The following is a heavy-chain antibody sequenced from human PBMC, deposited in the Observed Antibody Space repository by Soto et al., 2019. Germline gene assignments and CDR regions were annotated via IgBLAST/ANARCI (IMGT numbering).Heavy chain of an antibody. CDR2: MNPNSGNT. CDR3: ARGVEVRGVIIPQNWFDP. CDR1: GYTFTSYD. Sequence: ASVKVSCKASGYTFTSYDINWVRQATGQGLEWMGWMNPNSGNTGYAQKFQGRVTMTRNTSISTAYMELSSLRSEDTAVYYCARGVEVRGVIIPQNWFDPWGQGTLVTVSS. J-gene: IGHJ5*02. V-gene: IGHV1-8*01. D-gene: IGHD3-10*01.